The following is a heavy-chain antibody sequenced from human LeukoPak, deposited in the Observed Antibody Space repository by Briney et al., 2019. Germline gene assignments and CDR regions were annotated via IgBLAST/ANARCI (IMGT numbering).Heavy chain of an antibody. D-gene: IGHD3-22*01. V-gene: IGHV1-3*03. CDR3: AREGRSGYHNWFDP. J-gene: IGHJ5*02. CDR1: GYTFTSYA. Sequence: ASVKVSCKASGYTFTSYAMHWVRQAPGQRLEWMGWINAGNGNTKYSQEFQGRVTITRDTSASTAYMELSSLRSEDMAVYYCAREGRSGYHNWFDPWGQGTLVTVPS. CDR2: INAGNGNT.